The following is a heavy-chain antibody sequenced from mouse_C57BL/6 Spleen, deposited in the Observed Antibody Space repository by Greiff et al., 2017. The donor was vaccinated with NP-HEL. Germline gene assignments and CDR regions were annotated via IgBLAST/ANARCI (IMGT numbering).Heavy chain of an antibody. CDR3: ARPYTGYYGYPAWFAY. Sequence: VHVKQSVAELVRPGASVKLSCTASGFNIKNTYMHWVKQRPEQGLEWIGRIDPANGNTKYAPKFQGKATITADPSSNTAYLQLSSLTSEDTAIYYCARPYTGYYGYPAWFAYWGQGTLVTVSA. J-gene: IGHJ3*01. D-gene: IGHD2-2*01. V-gene: IGHV14-3*01. CDR2: IDPANGNT. CDR1: GFNIKNTY.